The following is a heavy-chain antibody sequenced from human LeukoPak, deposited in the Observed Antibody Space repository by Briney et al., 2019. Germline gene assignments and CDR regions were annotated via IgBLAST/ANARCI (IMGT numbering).Heavy chain of an antibody. D-gene: IGHD2-2*02. V-gene: IGHV4-4*07. CDR1: GGSISSYY. CDR3: ARGKALYNFDY. J-gene: IGHJ4*02. Sequence: SETLSLTCTVSGGSISSYYRSWIRQPAEKGLEWIGRIYTSGSTNYNPSLKSRVPMSVDTSKNQFSLKLSSVTAADTAVYYCARGKALYNFDYWGQGTLVTVSS. CDR2: IYTSGST.